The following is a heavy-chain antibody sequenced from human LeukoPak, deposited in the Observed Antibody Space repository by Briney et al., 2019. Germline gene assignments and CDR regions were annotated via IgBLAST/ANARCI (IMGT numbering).Heavy chain of an antibody. CDR1: GYTFTSYG. Sequence: ASVKVSCKASGYTFTSYGINWVRQAPGQGLGWMGWISGYNGNTIYAENLQGRVTMNTDTSTSTAYIELGSLRSDDTAVFYCARSSRFDWLLYFDSWGQGTLVTVSS. CDR3: ARSSRFDWLLYFDS. J-gene: IGHJ4*02. V-gene: IGHV1-18*01. CDR2: ISGYNGNT. D-gene: IGHD3-9*01.